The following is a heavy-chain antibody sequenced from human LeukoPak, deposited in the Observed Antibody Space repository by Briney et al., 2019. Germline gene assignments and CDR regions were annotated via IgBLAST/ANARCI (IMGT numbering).Heavy chain of an antibody. Sequence: SETLSLTCTVSGDSINNYYWSWIRQPPGKGLEWIGYIYYSGSTNYNPSLKSRVTISVDTSKNQFSLKLSSVTAADTAVYYCARVGRFGELSRGNYFDYWGQGTLVTVSS. V-gene: IGHV4-59*01. CDR3: ARVGRFGELSRGNYFDY. CDR1: GDSINNYY. J-gene: IGHJ4*02. CDR2: IYYSGST. D-gene: IGHD3-10*01.